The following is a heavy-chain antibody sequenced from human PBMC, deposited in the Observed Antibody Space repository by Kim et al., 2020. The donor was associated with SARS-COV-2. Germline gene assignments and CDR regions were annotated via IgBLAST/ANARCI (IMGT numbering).Heavy chain of an antibody. Sequence: GGSLRLSCAASGFTFSSYAMSWVRQAPGKGLEWVSVIYSGGSSTYYADSVKGRFTISRDNSKNTLYLQMNSLRAEDTAVYYCAKVSYSYGPDYFDYWGQGTLVTVSS. J-gene: IGHJ4*02. CDR2: IYSGGSST. CDR1: GFTFSSYA. D-gene: IGHD5-18*01. V-gene: IGHV3-23*03. CDR3: AKVSYSYGPDYFDY.